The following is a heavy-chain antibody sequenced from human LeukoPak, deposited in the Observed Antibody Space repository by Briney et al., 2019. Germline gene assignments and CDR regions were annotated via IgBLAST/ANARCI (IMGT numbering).Heavy chain of an antibody. J-gene: IGHJ5*02. D-gene: IGHD6-6*01. CDR3: ARAVGYSSSSWFDP. Sequence: PSETLSPTCTVSGDSISSGYYWGWIRQPPGKGLEWIGSIYHSGSTYYNPSLKSRVTISVDTSKNQFSLKLSSVTAADTAVYYCARAVGYSSSSWFDPWGQGTLVTVSS. CDR1: GDSISSGYY. CDR2: IYHSGST. V-gene: IGHV4-38-2*02.